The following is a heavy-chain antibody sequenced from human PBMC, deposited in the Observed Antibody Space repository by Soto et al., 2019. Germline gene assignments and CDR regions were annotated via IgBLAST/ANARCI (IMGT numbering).Heavy chain of an antibody. CDR1: GFTFRSYA. CDR2: FGSAGDI. CDR3: ARGGPNWDYYFYGMDV. D-gene: IGHD3-16*01. Sequence: GGSLRLSCAASGFTFRSYAVSWVRQAPGKGLEWVSTFGSAGDIYYSDSVKGRFTISRDNARNSLYLQMNSLRAADTAVYYCARGGPNWDYYFYGMDVWGQGTTVTVLL. J-gene: IGHJ6*02. V-gene: IGHV3-13*01.